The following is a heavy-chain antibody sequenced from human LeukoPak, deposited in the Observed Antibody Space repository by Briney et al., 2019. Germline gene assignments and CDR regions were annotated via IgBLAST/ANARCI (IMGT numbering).Heavy chain of an antibody. Sequence: SETLSLTCAVYGGSFSGYYWSWIRQPPGKGLEWIGYIYYSGSTNYNPSLQSRVTISVDTSKNQFSLKLSSVTAADTAVYYCARDPSPYGEIDIWGQGTMVTVSS. J-gene: IGHJ3*02. D-gene: IGHD4-17*01. V-gene: IGHV4-59*01. CDR1: GGSFSGYY. CDR3: ARDPSPYGEIDI. CDR2: IYYSGST.